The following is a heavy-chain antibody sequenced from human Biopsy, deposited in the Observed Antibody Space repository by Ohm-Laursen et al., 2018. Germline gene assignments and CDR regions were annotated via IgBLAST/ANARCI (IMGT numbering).Heavy chain of an antibody. D-gene: IGHD3-22*01. CDR1: GGSISSGGSY. CDR3: ARGDYFDSNGYFWFDP. V-gene: IGHV4-31*01. Sequence: TLSLTWTVSGGSISSGGSYWSWIRQRPGKGLGWIGYIFNSANTYYNPSLKNLITISGDTSKSQFSLKLNSVTAADTAVYYCARGDYFDSNGYFWFDPWGQGTLVTVSS. CDR2: IFNSANT. J-gene: IGHJ5*02.